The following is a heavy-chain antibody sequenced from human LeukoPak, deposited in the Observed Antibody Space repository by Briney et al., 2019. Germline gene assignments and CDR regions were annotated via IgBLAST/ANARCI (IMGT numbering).Heavy chain of an antibody. CDR2: IWYDGSNK. CDR1: GFTFSSYW. CDR3: AKDRDWNYVIDY. V-gene: IGHV3-33*06. D-gene: IGHD1-7*01. Sequence: PGGSLRLSCAASGFTFSSYWMHWVRQAPGKGLEWVAVIWYDGSNKYYADSVKGRFTISRDNSKNTLYLQMNSLRAEDTAVYYCAKDRDWNYVIDYWGQGTLVTVSS. J-gene: IGHJ4*02.